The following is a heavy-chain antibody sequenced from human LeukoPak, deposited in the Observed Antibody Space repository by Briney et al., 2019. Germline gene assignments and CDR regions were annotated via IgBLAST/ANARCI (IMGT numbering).Heavy chain of an antibody. J-gene: IGHJ5*02. Sequence: GGSLRLSCAASGFSLSSFEMNWVRQAPGKGLEWIAYVDNDGWATSYYADSVKGRFTITRDDAKSSLYLQMDSLTVEDTAVYYCARDLIGWSLDPWGQGTLVSVSP. CDR3: ARDLIGWSLDP. CDR1: GFSLSSFE. D-gene: IGHD2-2*03. V-gene: IGHV3-48*03. CDR2: VDNDGWAT.